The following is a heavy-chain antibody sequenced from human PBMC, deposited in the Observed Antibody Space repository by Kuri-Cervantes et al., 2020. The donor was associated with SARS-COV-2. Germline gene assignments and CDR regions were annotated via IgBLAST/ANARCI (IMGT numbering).Heavy chain of an antibody. CDR3: TTLIDY. CDR1: GFTFGDYA. J-gene: IGHJ4*02. Sequence: GGSLRLSCTASGFTFGDYAMSWVRQAPGKGLEWVGFIRSKAYGGTTEYAASVKGRFTISRDDLKNMAYLQMNSLRTEDTAVYYCTTLIDYWGQGALVTVSS. CDR2: IRSKAYGGTT. V-gene: IGHV3-49*04.